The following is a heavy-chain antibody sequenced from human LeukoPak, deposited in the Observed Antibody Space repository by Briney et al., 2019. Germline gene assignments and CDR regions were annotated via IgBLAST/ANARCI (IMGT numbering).Heavy chain of an antibody. CDR3: ARGAVAARSVKDY. Sequence: ASVKVSCKASGYTFTGYYMHWLRQAPGQGLEWMGWINPNSGGTNYAQKFQGRVTMTRDTSISTAYMELSRLRSDDTAVYYCARGAVAARSVKDYWGQGTLVTVSS. CDR2: INPNSGGT. V-gene: IGHV1-2*02. J-gene: IGHJ4*02. CDR1: GYTFTGYY. D-gene: IGHD6-6*01.